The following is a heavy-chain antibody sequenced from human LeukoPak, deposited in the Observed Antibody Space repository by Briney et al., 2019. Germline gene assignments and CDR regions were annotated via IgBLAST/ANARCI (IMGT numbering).Heavy chain of an antibody. CDR1: GYTFTSYG. J-gene: IGHJ4*02. CDR3: ARAHSHYYDSSGYYDFFYY. V-gene: IGHV1-18*01. D-gene: IGHD3-22*01. CDR2: ISAYNGNT. Sequence: ASVKVSCKASGYTFTSYGISWVRQAPGQGLEWMGWISAYNGNTNYAQKLQGRVTMTTDTSTSTAYMELRSLRSDDTAVYYCARAHSHYYDSSGYYDFFYYWGQGTLVTVSS.